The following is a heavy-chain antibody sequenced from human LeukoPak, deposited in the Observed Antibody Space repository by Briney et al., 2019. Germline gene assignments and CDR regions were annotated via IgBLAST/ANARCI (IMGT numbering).Heavy chain of an antibody. CDR1: RGTFSSYA. V-gene: IGHV1-69*04. CDR3: AREETIASAGGGDDYYYGMDV. D-gene: IGHD6-13*01. J-gene: IGHJ6*02. Sequence: SVKVSCKASRGTFSSYAITWVRHTPGHGLEWMGRIIPILGIAKHPQKFQGRVTITADKSTSTAYMELSSLTSEDTAVYYCAREETIASAGGGDDYYYGMDVWGQGTTVTVSS. CDR2: IIPILGIA.